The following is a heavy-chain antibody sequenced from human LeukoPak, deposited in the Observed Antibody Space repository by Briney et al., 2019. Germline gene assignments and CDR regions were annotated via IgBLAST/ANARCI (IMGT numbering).Heavy chain of an antibody. CDR1: GFTFSNYD. J-gene: IGHJ6*03. CDR2: ISSSSSTI. D-gene: IGHD3-22*01. V-gene: IGHV3-48*01. Sequence: GGSLRLSCVASGFTFSNYDMNWVRQAPGKGLEWVSYISSSSSTIYYADSVKGRFTISRDNAKNSLYLQMNSLRAEDTAVYYCARPYYYDSSGYEYYYYYMDAWGKGTTVTVSS. CDR3: ARPYYYDSSGYEYYYYYMDA.